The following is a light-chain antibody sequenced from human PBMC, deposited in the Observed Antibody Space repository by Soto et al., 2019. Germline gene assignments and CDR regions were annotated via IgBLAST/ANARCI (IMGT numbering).Light chain of an antibody. V-gene: IGLV2-14*01. J-gene: IGLJ3*02. CDR2: DVT. Sequence: QSALTQPASVSGSPGQSITISCTGTSSDVGGYNYVSWNQQHPGKAPKLLIYDVTNRPSVVSNRFSGSKSGNTASLTISGLQAEDEADYYCNSYTSSSNLVFGGGTKLTVL. CDR3: NSYTSSSNLV. CDR1: SSDVGGYNY.